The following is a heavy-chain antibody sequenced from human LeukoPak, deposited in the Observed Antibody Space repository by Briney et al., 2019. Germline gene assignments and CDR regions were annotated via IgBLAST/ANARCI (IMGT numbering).Heavy chain of an antibody. CDR1: GGSISSYY. CDR3: ARASYSYDINGWVPFDY. Sequence: TTSETLSLTCTVSGGSISSYYWSWIRQPAGKGLEWIGRIYTSGSTNYNLSLKSRVTISGDTSKNQFSLRLSSVTAADTAVYYCARASYSYDINGWVPFDYWGQGTLVTVSS. J-gene: IGHJ4*02. V-gene: IGHV4-4*07. D-gene: IGHD3-22*01. CDR2: IYTSGST.